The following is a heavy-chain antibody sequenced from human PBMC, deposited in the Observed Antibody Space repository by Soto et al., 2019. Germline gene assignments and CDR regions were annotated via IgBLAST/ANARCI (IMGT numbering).Heavy chain of an antibody. CDR3: AKDPTYSSWGFDY. D-gene: IGHD6-13*01. CDR2: ISGSGGST. V-gene: IGHV3-23*01. Sequence: EVQLLESGGGLVQPGGSLRLSCAASGFTFSSYAMSWVRQAPGKGLEWVSAISGSGGSTYYADSVKGRFTISRDNTKNTLYLQMNSLRAEDTAVYYCAKDPTYSSWGFDYWGQGTLVTVSS. CDR1: GFTFSSYA. J-gene: IGHJ4*02.